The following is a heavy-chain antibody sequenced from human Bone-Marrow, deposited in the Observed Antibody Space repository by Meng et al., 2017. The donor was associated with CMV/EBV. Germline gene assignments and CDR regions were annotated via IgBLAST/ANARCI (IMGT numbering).Heavy chain of an antibody. CDR1: GGSVSSGTHY. CDR3: ASMRYFDWSFDY. CDR2: IYYTGRS. V-gene: IGHV4-39*07. Sequence: GSLRLSCTVSGGSVSSGTHYWGWIRQPPGKGLEWIAAIYYTGRSYYNPSLKSRVTISVDTSKNQFSLKLSSVTAADTAVYYCASMRYFDWSFDYWGQGTLVTVSS. D-gene: IGHD3-9*01. J-gene: IGHJ4*02.